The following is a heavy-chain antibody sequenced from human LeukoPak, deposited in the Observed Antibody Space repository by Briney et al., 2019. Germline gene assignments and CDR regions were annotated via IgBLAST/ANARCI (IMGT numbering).Heavy chain of an antibody. CDR2: IWYDGSNK. Sequence: PGRSLRLSCAASGCTFSSYGMHWVRQAPGKGLEWVAVIWYDGSNKYYADSVKGRFTISRDNSKNTLYLQMNSLRAEDTAVYYCARDRSVTNDNWFDPWGQGTLVTVSS. CDR3: ARDRSVTNDNWFDP. CDR1: GCTFSSYG. J-gene: IGHJ5*02. D-gene: IGHD4-17*01. V-gene: IGHV3-33*01.